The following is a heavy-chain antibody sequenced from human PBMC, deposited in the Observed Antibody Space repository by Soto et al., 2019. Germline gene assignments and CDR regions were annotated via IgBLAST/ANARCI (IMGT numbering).Heavy chain of an antibody. D-gene: IGHD1-1*01. CDR3: AGRTLEGRTAMLTPVGPVI. V-gene: IGHV4-30-4*01. J-gene: IGHJ3*02. CDR1: GASINNGDHY. CDR2: IYYSGTA. Sequence: QVQLQESGPRLVKSSETLSLACTVSGASINNGDHYWSWIRQPPGRGLEFIGYIYYSGTAYYNPSLKSRVTISLDTSKNQSSLKMTNVPATATALYYCAGRTLEGRTAMLTPVGPVIWCQGTVVTVTS.